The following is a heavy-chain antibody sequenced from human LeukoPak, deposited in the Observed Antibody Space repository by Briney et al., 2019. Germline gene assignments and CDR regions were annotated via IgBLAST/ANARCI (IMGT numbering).Heavy chain of an antibody. D-gene: IGHD6-25*01. V-gene: IGHV3-30*02. CDR1: GFTFGSYG. Sequence: PGGSLRLSCAASGFTFGSYGMHWVRQAPGKGLEWVAFIRYDGSNKYYADSVKGRFTISRGNSKNTLYLQMNSLRAEDTAVYYCARDQPLRLRQLYYYYMDVWGKGTTVSVSS. CDR2: IRYDGSNK. J-gene: IGHJ6*03. CDR3: ARDQPLRLRQLYYYYMDV.